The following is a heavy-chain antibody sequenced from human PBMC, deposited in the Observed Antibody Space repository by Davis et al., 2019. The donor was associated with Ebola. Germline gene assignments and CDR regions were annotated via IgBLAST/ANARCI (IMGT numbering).Heavy chain of an antibody. V-gene: IGHV3-9*01. Sequence: PGGSLRLSCAASGFTFDDYAMHWVRQAPGKGLEWVSGISWNSGSIGYADSVKGRFTISRDNAKNSLYLQMNSLRAEGTALYYCAKALHGDSEDYWGQGTLVTVSS. D-gene: IGHD4-17*01. CDR3: AKALHGDSEDY. CDR1: GFTFDDYA. CDR2: ISWNSGSI. J-gene: IGHJ4*02.